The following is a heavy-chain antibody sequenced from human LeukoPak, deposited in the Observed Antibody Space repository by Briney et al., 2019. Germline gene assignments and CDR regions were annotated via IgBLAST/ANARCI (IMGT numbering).Heavy chain of an antibody. V-gene: IGHV3-48*01. D-gene: IGHD6-13*01. CDR3: ARAKRQQLVPGNWFDP. J-gene: IGHJ5*02. Sequence: GGSLRLSCAASGFTFSSYSMNWVRQAPGKGLEWVSYISSSSSTIYYADSVKGRFTISRDNAKNSLYLQMNSLRAEDTAVYYCARAKRQQLVPGNWFDPWGQGTLVTVSP. CDR1: GFTFSSYS. CDR2: ISSSSSTI.